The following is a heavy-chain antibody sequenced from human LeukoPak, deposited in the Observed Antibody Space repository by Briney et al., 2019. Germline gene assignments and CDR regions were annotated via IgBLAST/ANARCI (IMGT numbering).Heavy chain of an antibody. CDR3: ASRTYYGSGPDY. V-gene: IGHV4-4*07. CDR2: IYTSGST. J-gene: IGHJ4*02. Sequence: SETLSLTCTVSGGSISSYYWSWIRQPAGKGLEWIGRIYTSGSTNYNPSLKSRVTISADTSKKQFSLKLSSVTVADTAVYYCASRTYYGSGPDYWGQGTLVTVSS. D-gene: IGHD3-10*01. CDR1: GGSISSYY.